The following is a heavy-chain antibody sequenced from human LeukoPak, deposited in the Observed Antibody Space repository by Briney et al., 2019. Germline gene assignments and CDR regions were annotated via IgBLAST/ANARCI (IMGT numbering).Heavy chain of an antibody. D-gene: IGHD5-18*01. CDR3: ARDAGTALARYFDY. J-gene: IGHJ4*02. CDR2: ISYDGSNK. CDR1: GFTFSSYA. V-gene: IGHV3-30-3*01. Sequence: PGRSLRHSCAASGFTFSSYAMHWVRQAPGKGLEWVAVISYDGSNKYYADSVKGRFTISRDNSKNTLYLQMNSLRAEDTAVYYCARDAGTALARYFDYWGQGTLVTVSS.